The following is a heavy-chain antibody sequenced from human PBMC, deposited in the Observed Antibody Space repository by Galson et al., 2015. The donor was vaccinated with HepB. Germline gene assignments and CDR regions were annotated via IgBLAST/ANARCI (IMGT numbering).Heavy chain of an antibody. V-gene: IGHV3-11*06. CDR1: GFSFSNYY. Sequence: SLRLSCAASGFSFSNYYMSWIRQAPGKGLEWISYISTSGTYRNYADSVKGRFTISRDDTSNSLYLQMNSLIAEDTAVYYCARALNVGSSSSAYYFDCWGQGTLITVSS. CDR3: ARALNVGSSSSAYYFDC. D-gene: IGHD6-13*01. J-gene: IGHJ4*02. CDR2: ISTSGTYR.